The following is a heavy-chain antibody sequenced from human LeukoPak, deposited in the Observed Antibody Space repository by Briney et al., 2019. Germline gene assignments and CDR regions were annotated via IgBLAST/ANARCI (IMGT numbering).Heavy chain of an antibody. CDR1: GFTFSSYG. D-gene: IGHD4-17*01. Sequence: GRSLRLSRAASGFTFSSYGMHWVRQAPGKGLEWVAVISYDGSNKYYADSVKGRFTISRDNSKNTLYLQMNSLRAEDTAVYYCATAREDYGDYPYYYGMDVWGQGTTVTVSS. J-gene: IGHJ6*02. V-gene: IGHV3-30*03. CDR2: ISYDGSNK. CDR3: ATAREDYGDYPYYYGMDV.